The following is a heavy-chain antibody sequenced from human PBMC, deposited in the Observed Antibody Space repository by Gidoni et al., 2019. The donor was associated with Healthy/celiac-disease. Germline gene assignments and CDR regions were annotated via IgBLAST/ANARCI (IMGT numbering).Heavy chain of an antibody. V-gene: IGHV3-33*01. D-gene: IGHD2-2*01. CDR2: GSNK. J-gene: IGHJ6*03. CDR3: ARGGFVVVPAASANYYYYMDV. Sequence: GSNKYYADSVKGRFTISRDNSKNTLYLQMNSLRAEDTAVYYCARGGFVVVPAASANYYYYMDVWGKGTTVTVSS.